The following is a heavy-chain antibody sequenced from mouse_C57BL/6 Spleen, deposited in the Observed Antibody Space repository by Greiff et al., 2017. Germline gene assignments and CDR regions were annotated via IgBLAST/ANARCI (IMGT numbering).Heavy chain of an antibody. Sequence: EVQRVESGGGLVKPGGSLKLSCAASGFTFSSYTMSWVRQTPEKRLEWVATISGGGGNTYYPDSVKGRFTISRDNAKNTLYLQMSRLRSEDTALYYCARHTNYGSSLYAMDYWGQGTSVTVSS. J-gene: IGHJ4*01. V-gene: IGHV5-9*01. CDR3: ARHTNYGSSLYAMDY. D-gene: IGHD1-1*01. CDR1: GFTFSSYT. CDR2: ISGGGGNT.